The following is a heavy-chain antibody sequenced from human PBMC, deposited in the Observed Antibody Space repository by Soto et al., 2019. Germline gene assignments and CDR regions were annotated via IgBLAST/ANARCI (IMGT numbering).Heavy chain of an antibody. CDR1: GGSFSGYY. J-gene: IGHJ2*01. CDR2: INDRGSI. Sequence: QVQLQQWGAGPLRPLETLSLTCGVSGGSFSGYYWAWIRQSPGQGLEWIGEINDRGSINYNPSLKSRVSISVDTSKNHYSLTLRSVTASVSAVYYCARESHDILTGPPWVWYFDLWGRGTLVTVSS. CDR3: ARESHDILTGPPWVWYFDL. D-gene: IGHD3-9*01. V-gene: IGHV4-34*01.